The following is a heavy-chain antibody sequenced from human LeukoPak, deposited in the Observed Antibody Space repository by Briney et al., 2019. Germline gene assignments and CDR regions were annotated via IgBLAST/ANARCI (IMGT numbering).Heavy chain of an antibody. CDR2: INHSGST. Sequence: SETLSLTCAVYGESLNSYYWSWIRQPPGKGLEWIGEINHSGSTNYNPSLKSRVTMSVDTSKNQFSLKLSSVTAADTAVYYCARGEWLRSWFGYWGQGTLVTVSS. CDR3: ARGEWLRSWFGY. D-gene: IGHD5-12*01. J-gene: IGHJ4*02. V-gene: IGHV4-34*01. CDR1: GESLNSYY.